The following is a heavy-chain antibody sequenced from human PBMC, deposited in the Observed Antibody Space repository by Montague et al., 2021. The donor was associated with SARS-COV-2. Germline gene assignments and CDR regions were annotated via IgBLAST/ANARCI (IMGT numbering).Heavy chain of an antibody. V-gene: IGHV4-31*03. CDR3: ARELGGFGV. Sequence: TLSLTCTVSGVSITRGGYFWSWIRQHPGRGLEWIGYIDNSGSAHYNPSLTSRVSISIDTSNNQSSLKLTSVTTADTAIYYCARELGGFGVWGQGTMVTVSS. CDR1: GVSITRGGYF. D-gene: IGHD3-16*01. CDR2: IDNSGSA. J-gene: IGHJ3*01.